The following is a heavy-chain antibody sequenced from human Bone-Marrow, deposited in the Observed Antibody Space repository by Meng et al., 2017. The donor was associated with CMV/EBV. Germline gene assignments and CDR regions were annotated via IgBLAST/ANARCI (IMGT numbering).Heavy chain of an antibody. J-gene: IGHJ4*02. CDR2: INPNSGGT. CDR3: ARDLGGYCSGGRCL. CDR1: GYTVTGYY. D-gene: IGHD2-15*01. Sequence: QGRRVQSGGEVKKPRASVKVSWKASGYTVTGYYMHWVRQATGQGLEWMGWINPNSGGTNYAQKFQGRVTMTRDTSISTAYMELSRLRSDDTAVYYCARDLGGYCSGGRCLWGQGTLVTVSS. V-gene: IGHV1-2*02.